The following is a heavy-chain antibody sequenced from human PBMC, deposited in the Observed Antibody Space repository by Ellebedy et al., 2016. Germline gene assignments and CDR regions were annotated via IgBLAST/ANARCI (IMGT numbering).Heavy chain of an antibody. CDR1: DFTVSNNY. CDR2: IYSGPTT. Sequence: GESLKISCVASDFTVSNNYMSWIRQTPGKGLEWVSMIYSGPTTAYADSVKGRFVISRDNSKNTLFLQMNSLRVDDSGVYYCANSRGPYHPYRYWGPGTHVTVAS. CDR3: ANSRGPYHPYRY. D-gene: IGHD3-16*02. V-gene: IGHV3-66*01. J-gene: IGHJ4*02.